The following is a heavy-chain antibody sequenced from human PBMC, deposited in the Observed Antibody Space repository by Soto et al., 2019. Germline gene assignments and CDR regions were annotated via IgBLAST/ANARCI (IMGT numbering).Heavy chain of an antibody. CDR1: GFTFSSYA. CDR2: ISYDGSNK. D-gene: IGHD2-2*01. CDR3: ARAEYCSSTSCYGIGGY. V-gene: IGHV3-30-3*01. Sequence: GGSLRLSCAASGFTFSSYAMHWVRQAPGKGLEWVAVISYDGSNKYYADSVKGRFTISRDNSKNTLYLQMNSLRAEDTAVYYCARAEYCSSTSCYGIGGYWGQGTLVTVSS. J-gene: IGHJ4*02.